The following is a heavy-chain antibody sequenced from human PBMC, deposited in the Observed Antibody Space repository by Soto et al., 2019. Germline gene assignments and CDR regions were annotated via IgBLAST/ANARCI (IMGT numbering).Heavy chain of an antibody. Sequence: SQTLSLTCAISGDSVSSNSAAWNWIRQPPSRGLEWLGRTYYRSKWYNDYAVSVKSRITINPDTSKNQFSMQLNSVTPEDTAVYYCARSDVITTNFDYWGQGTLVTVSS. CDR2: TYYRSKWYN. CDR3: ARSDVITTNFDY. D-gene: IGHD3-22*01. V-gene: IGHV6-1*01. J-gene: IGHJ4*02. CDR1: GDSVSSNSAA.